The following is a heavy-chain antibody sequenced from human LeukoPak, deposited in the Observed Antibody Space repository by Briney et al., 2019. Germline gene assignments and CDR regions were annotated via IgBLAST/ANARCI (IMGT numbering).Heavy chain of an antibody. J-gene: IGHJ5*02. CDR3: ARGGARYCTTTSCYEDWFDP. Sequence: PGGSLRLSCEASGFTFSNYWMSWVRQAPGKGLEWVANIKQDGSEKYYVDSVKGRFTISRDNAKNSLYLQMNSLRAEDTAVYYCARGGARYCTTTSCYEDWFDPWGQGTLVTVSS. CDR2: IKQDGSEK. CDR1: GFTFSNYW. D-gene: IGHD2-2*01. V-gene: IGHV3-7*05.